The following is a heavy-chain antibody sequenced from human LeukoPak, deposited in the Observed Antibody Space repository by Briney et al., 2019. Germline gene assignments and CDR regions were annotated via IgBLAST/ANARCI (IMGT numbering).Heavy chain of an antibody. J-gene: IGHJ4*02. CDR3: AREPQYYYDSSGRFDY. CDR2: IYYSGST. CDR1: GGSIKTSSYY. D-gene: IGHD3-22*01. Sequence: SETLSLTCTVSGGSIKTSSYYWAWIRQPPGKGLEWIGTIYYSGSTYYHSSLKSRVTMSVDTSKNQFSLKLTSVTAADTAVYYCAREPQYYYDSSGRFDYWGQGTLVTVSS. V-gene: IGHV4-39*07.